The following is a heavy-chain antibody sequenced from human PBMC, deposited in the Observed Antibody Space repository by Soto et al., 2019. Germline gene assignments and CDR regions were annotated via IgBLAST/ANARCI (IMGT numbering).Heavy chain of an antibody. CDR3: AKDEAAAGTGYYYYGMDV. Sequence: HPGGSLRLSCAASGFTFSSYGMHWVRQAPGKGLEWVAVISYDGSNKYYADSVKGRFTISRDNSKNTLYLQMNSLRAEDTAVYYCAKDEAAAGTGYYYYGMDVWGQGTTVTVYS. D-gene: IGHD6-13*01. CDR1: GFTFSSYG. CDR2: ISYDGSNK. J-gene: IGHJ6*02. V-gene: IGHV3-30*18.